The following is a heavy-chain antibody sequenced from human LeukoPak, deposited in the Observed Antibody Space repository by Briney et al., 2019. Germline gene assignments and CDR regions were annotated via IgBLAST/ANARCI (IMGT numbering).Heavy chain of an antibody. Sequence: GASVKVSCKASGGTFSSYAISWVRQAPGQGLEWMGRIIPIFGTANYAQKFQGRVTITTDESTSTAYMELSSLRSEDTAVYYCARGYYSSGWTRLDVWGKGTTVTVSS. V-gene: IGHV1-69*05. CDR2: IIPIFGTA. CDR3: ARGYYSSGWTRLDV. J-gene: IGHJ6*04. D-gene: IGHD6-19*01. CDR1: GGTFSSYA.